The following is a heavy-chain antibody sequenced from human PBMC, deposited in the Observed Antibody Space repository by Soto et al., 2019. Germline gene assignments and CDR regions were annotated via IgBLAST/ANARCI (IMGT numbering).Heavy chain of an antibody. V-gene: IGHV4-61*08. CDR1: GGSISSGGYY. CDR3: ARVGQYYFEY. Sequence: SETLSLTCTVSGGSISSGGYYWSWIRQPPGKGLEYIGYIYYTGGTNYNPSLKSRVTISIDTSKNQFSLKLSSVTAADTAVYYCARVGQYYFEYWGQGTLVTVSS. CDR2: IYYTGGT. J-gene: IGHJ4*02.